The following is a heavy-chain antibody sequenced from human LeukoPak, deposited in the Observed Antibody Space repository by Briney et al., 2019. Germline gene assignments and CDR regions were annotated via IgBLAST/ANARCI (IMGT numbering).Heavy chain of an antibody. V-gene: IGHV3-48*01. Sequence: GGSLRLSCAASGFTFSDYDMNWVRQAPGKGLEWVSYISTSSSTIYYADSVKGRFTISRDNAKNSLCLQMNSLRAEDTAVYYCARGPPLFDPWGQGTLVTVSS. J-gene: IGHJ5*02. CDR2: ISTSSSTI. CDR3: ARGPPLFDP. CDR1: GFTFSDYD.